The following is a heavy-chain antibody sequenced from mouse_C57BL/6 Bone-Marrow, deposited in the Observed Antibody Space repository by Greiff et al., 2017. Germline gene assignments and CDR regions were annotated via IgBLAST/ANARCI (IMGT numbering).Heavy chain of an antibody. D-gene: IGHD1-1*01. V-gene: IGHV1-81*01. CDR2: IYPRSGNT. Sequence: LVESGAELARPGASVKLSCKASGYTFTSYGISWVKQRTGQGLEWIGEIYPRSGNTYYNEKFKGKATLTADKSSSTAYMELRSLTSEDSAVYFCARDSSPFDYWGQGTTLTVSS. CDR3: ARDSSPFDY. J-gene: IGHJ2*01. CDR1: GYTFTSYG.